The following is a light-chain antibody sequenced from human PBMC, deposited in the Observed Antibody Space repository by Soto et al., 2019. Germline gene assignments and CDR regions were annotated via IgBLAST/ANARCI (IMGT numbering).Light chain of an antibody. Sequence: QSILTQPPSASGTPGQRVTISCSGSSSNIGRNTVKWYRQLPGTAPKLLIGSNDQRPSGVPGRFSGSQSDTTASLAISGLQSEDEADYICAAWDDSLHAWGFGGGAKRTVL. V-gene: IGLV1-44*01. CDR1: SSNIGRNT. CDR2: SND. CDR3: AAWDDSLHAWG. J-gene: IGLJ3*02.